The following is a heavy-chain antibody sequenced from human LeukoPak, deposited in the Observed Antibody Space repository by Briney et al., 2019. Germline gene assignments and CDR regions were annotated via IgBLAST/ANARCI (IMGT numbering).Heavy chain of an antibody. D-gene: IGHD6-6*01. CDR1: GDSVSSNSAA. CDR2: TYYRSKWYN. CDR3: VEQLANWFDP. V-gene: IGHV6-1*01. J-gene: IGHJ5*02. Sequence: SQTLSLTRAISGDSVSSNSAAWNWIRQSPSRGLEWLGRTYYRSKWYNDYAVSVKSRITINPDTSKNQLSLQLNSVTPEDTAVYYCVEQLANWFDPWGQGTLVTVSS.